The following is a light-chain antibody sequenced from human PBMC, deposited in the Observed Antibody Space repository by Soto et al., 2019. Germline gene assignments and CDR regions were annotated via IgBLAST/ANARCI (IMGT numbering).Light chain of an antibody. J-gene: IGKJ1*01. CDR1: QSVSTSY. CDR3: QQYGNSRGT. V-gene: IGKV3-20*01. CDR2: GAS. Sequence: DIVLTQSPGTLSLSPGDRATLSCRASQSVSTSYLAWYQQKPGQAPRLLIYGASSRATGIPDSFSGSGSGRDYTLIISRLEPEDFAVYYCQQYGNSRGTFGQGTKVEIK.